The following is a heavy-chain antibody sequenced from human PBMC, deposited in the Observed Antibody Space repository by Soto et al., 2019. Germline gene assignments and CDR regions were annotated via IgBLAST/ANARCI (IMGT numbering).Heavy chain of an antibody. CDR1: GGSISSGGYY. CDR2: IYYSGST. CDR3: ARVGQTRDDAFDI. V-gene: IGHV4-31*03. J-gene: IGHJ3*02. Sequence: SSETLSLTCTVSGGSISSGGYYWSWIRQHPGKGLERIGYIYYSGSTYYNPSLKSRVTISVDTSKNQFSLKLSSVTAADTAVYYCARVGQTRDDAFDIWGQGTMVTVSS.